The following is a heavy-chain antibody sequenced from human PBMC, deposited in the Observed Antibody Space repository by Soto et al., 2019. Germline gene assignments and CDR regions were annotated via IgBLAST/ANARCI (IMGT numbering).Heavy chain of an antibody. D-gene: IGHD6-13*01. Sequence: GASVKVSCKASGYTFTSYGISWVRQAPGQGLEWMGWISAHNGNTDYAQKFQCRVTMTTDTSTSTASMELRSLRADDKGVYYCGRGSYLSSWYSLDYWGQGTLATVSS. V-gene: IGHV1-18*04. CDR3: GRGSYLSSWYSLDY. CDR1: GYTFTSYG. J-gene: IGHJ4*02. CDR2: ISAHNGNT.